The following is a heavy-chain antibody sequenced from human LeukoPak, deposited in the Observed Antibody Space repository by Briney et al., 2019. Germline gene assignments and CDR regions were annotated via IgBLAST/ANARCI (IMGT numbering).Heavy chain of an antibody. J-gene: IGHJ4*02. V-gene: IGHV1-18*01. CDR2: ISAYNGNT. Sequence: ASVKVSCKASGYTFTIYGISWVRQAPGQGLEWMGWISAYNGNTNYAQKLQGRVTMTTDTSTSTAYMELRSLRSDDTAVYYCARVRLSYNLEMATITVVDYWGQGTLVTVSS. D-gene: IGHD5-24*01. CDR3: ARVRLSYNLEMATITVVDY. CDR1: GYTFTIYG.